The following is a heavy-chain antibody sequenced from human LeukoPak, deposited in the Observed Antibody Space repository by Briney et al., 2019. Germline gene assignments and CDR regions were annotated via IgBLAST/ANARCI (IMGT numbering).Heavy chain of an antibody. CDR1: GFTFSSYW. D-gene: IGHD4-23*01. Sequence: GGSLRLSCAASGFTFSSYWMSWVRQAPGKGLEWVANIKQDGSEKYYVDSVKGRFTISRDNAKNSLYLQMNSLRAEDTAVYYCAKAGGSADYGGNSGNVYWGQGTLVIVSS. CDR3: AKAGGSADYGGNSGNVY. V-gene: IGHV3-7*01. CDR2: IKQDGSEK. J-gene: IGHJ4*02.